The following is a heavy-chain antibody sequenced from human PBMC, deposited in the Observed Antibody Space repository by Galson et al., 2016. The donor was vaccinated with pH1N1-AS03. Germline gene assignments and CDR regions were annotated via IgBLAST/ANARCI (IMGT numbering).Heavy chain of an antibody. CDR3: TGDFASTIFGVPYYFYGVGV. CDR1: GFTIDDYA. D-gene: IGHD3-3*01. CDR2: ISADGSST. Sequence: SLRLSCAASGFTIDDYAMHWVRRAPGRGLEWVSLISADGSSTFYADSVRGRFTISRDTSEKSVYLQMNSLRTDDTALYSCTGDFASTIFGVPYYFYGVGVWGQGTTVTVSS. V-gene: IGHV3-43*02. J-gene: IGHJ6*02.